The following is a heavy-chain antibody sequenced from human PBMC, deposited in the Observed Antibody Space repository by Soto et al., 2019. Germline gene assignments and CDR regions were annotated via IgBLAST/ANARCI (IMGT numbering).Heavy chain of an antibody. Sequence: TGGSLRLSCAASGFTFSSYGMHWVRQAPGKGLEWVAVIWYDGSNKYYADSVKGRFTISRDNSKNTLYLQMNSLRAEDTAVYYCARGRTYYYDSSGYYFDYWGQGTLVTVSS. CDR1: GFTFSSYG. D-gene: IGHD3-22*01. CDR3: ARGRTYYYDSSGYYFDY. V-gene: IGHV3-33*01. J-gene: IGHJ4*02. CDR2: IWYDGSNK.